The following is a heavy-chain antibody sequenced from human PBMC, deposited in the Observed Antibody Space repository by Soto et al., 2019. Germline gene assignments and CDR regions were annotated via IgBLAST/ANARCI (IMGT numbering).Heavy chain of an antibody. Sequence: GGSLRLSCAASGFTFTTYAMTWVRQAPGKGLECVSAISGSGGSTYYADSVKGLFTISRDNSKNTLYLQMNSLRAEDTAVYFCAEGRNTTLSPLDYWGQGTLVTVSS. CDR3: AEGRNTTLSPLDY. CDR2: ISGSGGST. D-gene: IGHD1-1*01. CDR1: GFTFTTYA. V-gene: IGHV3-23*01. J-gene: IGHJ4*02.